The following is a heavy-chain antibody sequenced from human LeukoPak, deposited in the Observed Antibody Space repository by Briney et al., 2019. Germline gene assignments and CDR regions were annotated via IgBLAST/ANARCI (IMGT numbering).Heavy chain of an antibody. Sequence: GGSLRLSCAASGFTFSSYWMSWVRQAPGKGLEWVANIKQDGSEKYYVDSVKGRFTISRDNAKNSLYLQMNSLRAEDTAVYYCARDGLATSYAFDIWGQGTMVTVSS. V-gene: IGHV3-7*03. CDR2: IKQDGSEK. CDR3: ARDGLATSYAFDI. CDR1: GFTFSSYW. J-gene: IGHJ3*02. D-gene: IGHD2-21*01.